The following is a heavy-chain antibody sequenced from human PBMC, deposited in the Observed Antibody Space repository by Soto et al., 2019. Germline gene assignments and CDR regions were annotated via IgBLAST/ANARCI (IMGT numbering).Heavy chain of an antibody. CDR1: GGTFSSYA. D-gene: IGHD6-6*01. Sequence: QVQLVQSGAEVKKPGSSVKVSCKASGGTFSSYAISWVRQAPGQGLEWMGGIIPIFGTANYAQKFQGRVTITADESTSTAYMQLSSLRSADTAVYYCAMYSSSSAPTPNWFDPWGQGTLVTVSS. V-gene: IGHV1-69*01. CDR2: IIPIFGTA. CDR3: AMYSSSSAPTPNWFDP. J-gene: IGHJ5*02.